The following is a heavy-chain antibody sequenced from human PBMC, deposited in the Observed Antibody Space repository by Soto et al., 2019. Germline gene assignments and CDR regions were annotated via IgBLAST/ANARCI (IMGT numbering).Heavy chain of an antibody. V-gene: IGHV3-64D*06. Sequence: EVQLVESGGGLVQPGGSLRLSCSASGFTFSSYAMHWVRQAPGKGLEYVSVITSNGGSTYYADSVKGRFTISRDNSKNTLNLQMSSLRAEDTAVYYCVKTGYSAYDWDYWGQGTLVTVSS. J-gene: IGHJ4*02. CDR3: VKTGYSAYDWDY. CDR2: ITSNGGST. CDR1: GFTFSSYA. D-gene: IGHD5-12*01.